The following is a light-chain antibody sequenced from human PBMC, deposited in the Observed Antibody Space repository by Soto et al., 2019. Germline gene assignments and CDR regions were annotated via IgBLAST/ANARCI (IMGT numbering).Light chain of an antibody. CDR1: QSVLCSSNNKNY. CDR2: WAS. CDR3: QQYYATPFT. J-gene: IGKJ3*01. V-gene: IGKV4-1*01. Sequence: DIVMTQSPDSLAVSLGERATINCRSSQSVLCSSNNKNYLAWYQQKPGQTPKLLLYWASTRESGVPDRFSGSGSGTAFSLTISSLQAEDVAVYYCQQYYATPFTFGPGTKVDI.